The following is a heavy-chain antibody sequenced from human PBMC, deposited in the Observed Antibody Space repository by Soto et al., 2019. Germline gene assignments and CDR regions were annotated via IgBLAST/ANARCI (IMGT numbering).Heavy chain of an antibody. CDR2: INHSGST. J-gene: IGHJ4*02. V-gene: IGHV4-34*01. CDR3: ARRHLGKAPLDY. D-gene: IGHD3-16*01. CDR1: GGSFSGYY. Sequence: SETLSLTCAVYGGSFSGYYWSWIRQPPGKGLEWIGEINHSGSTNYNPSLKSRVTISVDTSKNQFSLKLSSVTAADTAVYYCARRHLGKAPLDYWGQGNLVTVSS.